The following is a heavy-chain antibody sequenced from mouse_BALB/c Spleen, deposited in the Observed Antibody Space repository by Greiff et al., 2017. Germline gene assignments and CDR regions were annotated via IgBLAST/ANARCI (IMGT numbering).Heavy chain of an antibody. CDR2: INPYNDGT. Sequence: LEDSRPQLVKPGASAKMSCRASSYTFTSHVMHWLRQKPGQGLEWIGYINPYNDGTKYNEKFKGKATLTSDKSSSTAYMGLSSLTSEDSAVYYCARGTGSSSYHAMDYWGQGSSVSGS. J-gene: IGHJ4*01. CDR1: SYTFTSHV. V-gene: IGHV1-14*01. D-gene: IGHD1-1*01. CDR3: ARGTGSSSYHAMDY.